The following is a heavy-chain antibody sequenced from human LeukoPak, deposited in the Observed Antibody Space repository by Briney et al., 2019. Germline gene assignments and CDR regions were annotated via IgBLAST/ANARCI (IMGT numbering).Heavy chain of an antibody. CDR3: GRRRGYSYGPDWVVLLMDV. V-gene: IGHV4-39*07. D-gene: IGHD5-18*01. J-gene: IGHJ6*02. CDR2: IYYSGST. Sequence: SETLSLTCTVSGGSISSSSYYWGWIRQPPGKGLEWIGSIYYSGSTYYNPSLKSRVTISVDTSKNQFSLKLSSVTAADTAVYYCGRRRGYSYGPDWVVLLMDVWGQGTTVTVSS. CDR1: GGSISSSSYY.